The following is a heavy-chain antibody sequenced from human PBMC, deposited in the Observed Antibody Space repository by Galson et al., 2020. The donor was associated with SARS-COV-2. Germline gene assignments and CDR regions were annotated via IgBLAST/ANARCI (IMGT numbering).Heavy chain of an antibody. CDR3: ARDRLTMIVVVIGYFDY. D-gene: IGHD3-22*01. CDR2: ISYDGSNK. J-gene: IGHJ4*02. V-gene: IGHV3-30*04. Sequence: GGSLRLSCAASGFTFSSYAMHWVRQAPGKGLEWVAVISYDGSNKYYADSVKGRFTISRDNSKNTLYLQMNSLRAEDTAVYYCARDRLTMIVVVIGYFDYWSQGTLVTVSS. CDR1: GFTFSSYA.